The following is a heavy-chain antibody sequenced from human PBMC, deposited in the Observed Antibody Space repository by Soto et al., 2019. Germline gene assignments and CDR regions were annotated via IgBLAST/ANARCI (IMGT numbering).Heavy chain of an antibody. CDR3: ARYPSFMLTFGGVIVPYYFDY. J-gene: IGHJ4*02. Sequence: QVQLVESGGGVVQPGRSLRLSCAASGFTFSTYGMHWVRQATGKGLEWVAIIWYDGSNKYYGDSVKGRFTISRDNSKNTLYLQMNTLRAEDTAVYYSARYPSFMLTFGGVIVPYYFDYWGQGSLVTVSS. CDR2: IWYDGSNK. CDR1: GFTFSTYG. D-gene: IGHD3-16*02. V-gene: IGHV3-33*01.